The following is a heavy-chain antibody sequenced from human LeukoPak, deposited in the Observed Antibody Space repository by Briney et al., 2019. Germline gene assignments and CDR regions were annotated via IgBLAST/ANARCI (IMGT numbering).Heavy chain of an antibody. CDR2: ILHSGYT. J-gene: IGHJ6*03. CDR1: GGSLGRSNTY. V-gene: IGHV4-39*01. D-gene: IGHD2-21*01. Sequence: SDTLSLTCTVSGGSLGRSNTYWGWIRQTPGKGLEWLGTILHSGYTYNNPSLKSRVTMSVDSSKNQFSLSLSSVTAADTAVYFCARHRGGGGYHYMDVWGKGTTVIVSS. CDR3: ARHRGGGGYHYMDV.